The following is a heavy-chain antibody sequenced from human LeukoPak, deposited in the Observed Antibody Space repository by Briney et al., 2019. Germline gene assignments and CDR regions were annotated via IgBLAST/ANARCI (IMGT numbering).Heavy chain of an antibody. V-gene: IGHV3-48*03. D-gene: IGHD2-21*02. Sequence: PGGSLRLSCAASGFTFSSYEMNWVRQAPGKGLEWVSYISSSGSTIYYADSVKGRFTISRDNPKNSLYLQMNSLRAEDTAVYYCARGVVVTGIAEYFDYWGQGALVTVCS. CDR1: GFTFSSYE. J-gene: IGHJ4*02. CDR3: ARGVVVTGIAEYFDY. CDR2: ISSSGSTI.